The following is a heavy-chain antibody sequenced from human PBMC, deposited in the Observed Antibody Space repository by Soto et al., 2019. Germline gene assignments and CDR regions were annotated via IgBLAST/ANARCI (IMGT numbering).Heavy chain of an antibody. V-gene: IGHV2-5*02. J-gene: IGHJ4*02. CDR3: VHRAY. CDR1: GFSLTTSGVN. CDR2: IYWDDDK. Sequence: QITLKESGPTVVKPTQTLTLTCTFSGFSLTTSGVNVGWIRRPPGKTLEWLALIYWDDDKRFSPSLQSRLTITKDTSKNQVVLTMTNMDPADTATYYCVHRAYWGQGTLVTVSS.